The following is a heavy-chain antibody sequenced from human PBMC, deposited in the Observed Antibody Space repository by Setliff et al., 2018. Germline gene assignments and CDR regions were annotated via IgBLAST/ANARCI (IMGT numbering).Heavy chain of an antibody. J-gene: IGHJ3*02. D-gene: IGHD3-10*01. Sequence: PSETLSLTCGVSGYSISSGHFWGWIRQPPGKGLEWLGNIFHSGSTYYNPTLNSRVTMPVDTSKNQFSLMLTSVTAADTAVYYCARRWNFGPYGSGIHDAFDMWGQGTMVTVSS. CDR3: ARRWNFGPYGSGIHDAFDM. CDR2: IFHSGST. V-gene: IGHV4-38-2*01. CDR1: GYSISSGHF.